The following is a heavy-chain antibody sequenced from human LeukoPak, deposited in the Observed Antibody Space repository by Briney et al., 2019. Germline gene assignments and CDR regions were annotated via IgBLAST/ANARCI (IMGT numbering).Heavy chain of an antibody. CDR3: ARDQFAFGLFDY. CDR1: GSTVSRNN. V-gene: IGHV3-53*01. D-gene: IGHD3/OR15-3a*01. J-gene: IGHJ4*02. CDR2: IYSGGST. Sequence: GGPLSPPCAASGSTVSRNNLAWVCKAQGKGLGWVSVIYSGGSTYYAASVKGRFTISRDSSKNTLYLQMNSLRAEDTAVYYCARDQFAFGLFDYWGQGTLVTVSS.